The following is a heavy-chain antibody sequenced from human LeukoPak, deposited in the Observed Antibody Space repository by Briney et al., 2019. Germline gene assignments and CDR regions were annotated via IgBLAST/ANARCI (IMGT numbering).Heavy chain of an antibody. Sequence: ASETLSLTCTVSGGSISSYYWSWIRQPPGKGLEWIGYIYYSGSTNYNPSLKSRVTISVDTSKNQFSLKLSSVTAADTAVYYCARGESYCSSTSCYGHYYYYMDVWGKGTTVTVSS. J-gene: IGHJ6*03. CDR2: IYYSGST. CDR1: GGSISSYY. V-gene: IGHV4-59*08. D-gene: IGHD2-2*01. CDR3: ARGESYCSSTSCYGHYYYYMDV.